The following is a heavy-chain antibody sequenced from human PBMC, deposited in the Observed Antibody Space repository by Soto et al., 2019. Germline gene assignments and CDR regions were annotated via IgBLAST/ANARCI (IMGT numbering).Heavy chain of an antibody. CDR3: ARGMGASIQLFYKFDP. D-gene: IGHD5-18*01. CDR1: GGTFSSYA. J-gene: IGHJ5*02. CDR2: IIPIFGTA. V-gene: IGHV1-69*13. Sequence: SVKVSCKASGGTFSSYAISWVRQAPGQGLEWMGGIIPIFGTANYAQKFQGRVTITADESTSTAYMELSSLRSEDTAVYYCARGMGASIQLFYKFDPWGQGTLVTVSS.